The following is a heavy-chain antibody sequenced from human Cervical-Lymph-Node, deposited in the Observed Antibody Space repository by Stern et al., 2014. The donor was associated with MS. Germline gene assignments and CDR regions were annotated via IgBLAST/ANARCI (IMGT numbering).Heavy chain of an antibody. J-gene: IGHJ4*02. CDR2: INPNTGNA. CDR1: GYAFTNYD. Sequence: QVQLVESGTELRKPGASVRVSCKASGYAFTNYDINWVRQATGQGLEWVGWINPNTGNAGPAQKFHGRVTITTNNSITTAYMDLSSLRSEDTAIYYCTTSQGAFWGQGTLITVSS. V-gene: IGHV1-8*01. CDR3: TTSQGAF. D-gene: IGHD3-16*01.